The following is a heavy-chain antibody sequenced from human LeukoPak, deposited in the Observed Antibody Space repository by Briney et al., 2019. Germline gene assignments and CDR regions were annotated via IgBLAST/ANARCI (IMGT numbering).Heavy chain of an antibody. CDR2: IYYSGST. CDR1: GGSISSGDYY. V-gene: IGHV4-39*07. D-gene: IGHD5-12*01. CDR3: ARVGRYTRVGDY. J-gene: IGHJ4*02. Sequence: SETLSLTCTVSGGSISSGDYYWGWIRQPPGKGLEWIGNIYYSGSTYYNPSLKSRVTISVDTSKNQFSLKLSSVTAADTAVYYCARVGRYTRVGDYWGQGTLVTVSS.